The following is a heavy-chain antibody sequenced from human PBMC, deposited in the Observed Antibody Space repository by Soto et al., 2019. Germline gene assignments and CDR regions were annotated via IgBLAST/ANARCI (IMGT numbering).Heavy chain of an antibody. J-gene: IGHJ5*02. D-gene: IGHD6-19*01. Sequence: SETLSLTCTVSGGSISSGGYYWSWIRQHPGKGLEWIGYIYYSGSTYYNPSLKSRVTISVDTSKNQFSLKLSSVTAADTAVYYCERDHSGSSGWFGTWGQGTLVTVSS. V-gene: IGHV4-31*03. CDR1: GGSISSGGYY. CDR3: ERDHSGSSGWFGT. CDR2: IYYSGST.